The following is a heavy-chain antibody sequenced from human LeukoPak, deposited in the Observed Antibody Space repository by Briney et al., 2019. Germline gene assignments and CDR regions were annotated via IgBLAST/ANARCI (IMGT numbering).Heavy chain of an antibody. D-gene: IGHD6-13*01. CDR2: ISSSSSYI. J-gene: IGHJ4*02. V-gene: IGHV3-21*01. Sequence: GGSLGLSCAASGFTFSSYSMNWVRQAPGKGLEWVSSISSSSSYIYYADSVKGRFTISRDNAKNSLYLQMNSLRAEDTAVYYCARAAAGYGDYWGQGTLVTVSS. CDR1: GFTFSSYS. CDR3: ARAAAGYGDY.